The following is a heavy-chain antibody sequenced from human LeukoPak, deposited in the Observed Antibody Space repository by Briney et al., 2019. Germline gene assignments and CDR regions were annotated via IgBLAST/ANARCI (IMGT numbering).Heavy chain of an antibody. CDR2: ISGSSRYI. CDR1: GFTFSTYS. V-gene: IGHV3-21*01. CDR3: ARGTAVAGTDY. Sequence: GGSLRLSCVASGFTFSTYSLNWVRQAPGKGLEWVSSISGSSRYIYYADLVKGRFTISRENAKNTLYLQMNSLSAEDTAVYYCARGTAVAGTDYWGQGTLVTVSS. J-gene: IGHJ4*02. D-gene: IGHD6-19*01.